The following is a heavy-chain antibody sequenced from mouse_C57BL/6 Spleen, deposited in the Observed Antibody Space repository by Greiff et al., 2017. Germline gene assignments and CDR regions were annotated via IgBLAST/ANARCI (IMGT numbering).Heavy chain of an antibody. J-gene: IGHJ2*01. CDR3: TRRGSSSYYFDS. CDR2: IDPETGGT. CDR1: GYTFTDYE. D-gene: IGHD1-1*01. V-gene: IGHV1-15*01. Sequence: VQLQQSGAELVRPGASVTLSCKASGYTFTDYEMHWVKQTPVHGLEWIGAIDPETGGTAYNQKFKGKAILTADKSSSTAYMELLSLTSEDSAVYYCTRRGSSSYYFDSWGQGTTLTVSS.